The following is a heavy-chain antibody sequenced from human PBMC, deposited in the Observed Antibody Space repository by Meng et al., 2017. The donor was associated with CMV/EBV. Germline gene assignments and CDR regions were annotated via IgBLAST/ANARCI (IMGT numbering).Heavy chain of an antibody. J-gene: IGHJ6*02. Sequence: GGSLRLSCAASGFTVSSNYMSWVRQAPGKGLEWVSVIYSGGSTYYADSVKGRFTISRDNSKNTLYLQMNSLRAEDTAVYYCATSGGYYYYGMDVWGQGTTVTVS. D-gene: IGHD6-25*01. V-gene: IGHV3-53*01. CDR1: GFTVSSNY. CDR3: ATSGGYYYYGMDV. CDR2: IYSGGST.